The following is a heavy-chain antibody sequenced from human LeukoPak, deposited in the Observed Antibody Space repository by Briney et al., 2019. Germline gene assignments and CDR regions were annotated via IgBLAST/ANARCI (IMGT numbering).Heavy chain of an antibody. CDR1: GYTFISYY. Sequence: ASVKVSCKASGYTFISYYMHWVRQAPGQGLEWMGWINPNSGGTNYAQKFQGRVTMTRDTSISTAYMELSRLRSDDTAVYYCARSYCSSTSCSRPFDPWGQGTLVTVSS. J-gene: IGHJ5*02. CDR3: ARSYCSSTSCSRPFDP. V-gene: IGHV1-2*02. CDR2: INPNSGGT. D-gene: IGHD2-2*01.